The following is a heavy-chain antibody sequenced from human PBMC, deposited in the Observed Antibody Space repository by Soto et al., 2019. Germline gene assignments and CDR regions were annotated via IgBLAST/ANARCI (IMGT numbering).Heavy chain of an antibody. CDR2: INPSGGST. V-gene: IGHV1-46*01. CDR3: ARDGSPGFPNAYYYGMDV. J-gene: IGHJ6*02. CDR1: GYTFTSYY. Sequence: ASVKVSCKASGYTFTSYYMHWVRQAPGQGLEWMGIINPSGGSTSYAQKFQGRVTMTRDTSTSTVYMELSSLRSEDTAVYYCARDGSPGFPNAYYYGMDVWGQGTTVTVSS. D-gene: IGHD1-1*01.